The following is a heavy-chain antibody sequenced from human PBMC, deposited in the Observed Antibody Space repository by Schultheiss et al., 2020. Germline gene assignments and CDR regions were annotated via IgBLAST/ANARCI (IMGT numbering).Heavy chain of an antibody. CDR3: ARVRCSGGSCYWGFDF. CDR2: ISGSGGST. Sequence: GGSLRLSCAASGFTFSSHTMNWVRQAPGKGLEWVSAISGSGGSTYYADSVKGRFTISRDNSKNTLYLQMNSLRAEDTAVYYCARVRCSGGSCYWGFDFWGQGTLVTVSS. D-gene: IGHD2-15*01. J-gene: IGHJ4*02. CDR1: GFTFSSHT. V-gene: IGHV3-23*01.